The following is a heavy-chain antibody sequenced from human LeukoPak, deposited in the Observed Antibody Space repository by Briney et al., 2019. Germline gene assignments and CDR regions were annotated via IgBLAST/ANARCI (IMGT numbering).Heavy chain of an antibody. CDR2: ISGSGRTI. CDR3: ARDASALY. CDR1: GFTFSSYE. Sequence: GALRLSCAASGFTFSSYEMNWVRQAPGKGLEWVSYISGSGRTIYYANSVKGRFTISRDNARDSLYLQMNSLRDDDTSVYFCARDASALYWGRGTLVTVSS. D-gene: IGHD6-19*01. V-gene: IGHV3-48*03. J-gene: IGHJ4*02.